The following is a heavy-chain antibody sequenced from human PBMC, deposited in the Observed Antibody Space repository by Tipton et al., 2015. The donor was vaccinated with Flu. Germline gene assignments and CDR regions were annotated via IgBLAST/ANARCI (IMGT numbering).Heavy chain of an antibody. CDR3: ASSPPYGDYVGMGAFDI. CDR2: IYPGDSDT. V-gene: IGHV5-51*03. D-gene: IGHD4-17*01. J-gene: IGHJ3*02. CDR1: GSSFTSYW. Sequence: QLVQSGPEVKKPGESLKISCKGSGSSFTSYWIGWVRQMPGKGLEWMGIIYPGDSDTRYSPSFQGQVTIPADKSISTAYLQWSSLKASDTAMYYCASSPPYGDYVGMGAFDIWGQGTMVTVSS.